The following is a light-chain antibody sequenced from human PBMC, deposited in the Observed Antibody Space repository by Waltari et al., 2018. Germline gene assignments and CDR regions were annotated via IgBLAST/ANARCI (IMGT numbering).Light chain of an antibody. J-gene: IGLJ1*01. V-gene: IGLV2-23*01. CDR1: SSDVGSYDL. CDR3: CSYAGSSYV. CDR2: EGS. Sequence: QSALTQPASVSGSPGQSITIPCTGPSSDVGSYDLVSWYQQHPGKAPKLRIYEGSKRPSGVSNRFSGSKAGNTASLTISGLQAEDEADYYCCSYAGSSYVFGTGTKVTVL.